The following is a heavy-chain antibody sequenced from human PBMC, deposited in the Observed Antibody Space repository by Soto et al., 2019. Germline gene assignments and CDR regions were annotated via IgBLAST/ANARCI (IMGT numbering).Heavy chain of an antibody. CDR1: GFTFSSYA. CDR2: ITGNSGST. D-gene: IGHD6-19*01. J-gene: IGHJ6*02. Sequence: PGGSLRLSCAASGFTFSSYAMVWVRQAPGKGLEWVSTITGNSGSTAYGDSMKGRFTISRDNSKSTLYLQMNSLRVEDTAAYYCAKDLTSAMYSSGWLDVWGQGTTVTVSS. CDR3: AKDLTSAMYSSGWLDV. V-gene: IGHV3-23*01.